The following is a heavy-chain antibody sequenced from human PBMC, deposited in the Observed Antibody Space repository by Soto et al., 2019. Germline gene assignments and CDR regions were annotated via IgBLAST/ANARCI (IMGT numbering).Heavy chain of an antibody. Sequence: QVQLVQSGAEVKKPGSSVKVSCKASGGTFSSYTISWVRQAPGQGLEWMGRIIPILGIANYAQKFQGRVTITADKSTSTAYMELSSLRSEDTAVYYCAREEGLPPGLFFQHWGQGTLVTVSS. CDR1: GGTFSSYT. J-gene: IGHJ1*01. CDR2: IIPILGIA. V-gene: IGHV1-69*08. CDR3: AREEGLPPGLFFQH. D-gene: IGHD3-22*01.